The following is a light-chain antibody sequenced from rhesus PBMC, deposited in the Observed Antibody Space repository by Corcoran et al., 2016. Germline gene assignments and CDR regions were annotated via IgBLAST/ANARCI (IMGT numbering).Light chain of an antibody. V-gene: IGKV1-37*01. CDR1: QDISSY. Sequence: DIQMTQSPSSLSASVGNRVTITCRASQDISSYLAWYQQKPGKAPKPLIYYASNLESGLPSRFSGSGLGTEFTLTISSLQPEDFATYYCQQYNSAPLTFGGGTKVELK. J-gene: IGKJ4*01. CDR3: QQYNSAPLT. CDR2: YAS.